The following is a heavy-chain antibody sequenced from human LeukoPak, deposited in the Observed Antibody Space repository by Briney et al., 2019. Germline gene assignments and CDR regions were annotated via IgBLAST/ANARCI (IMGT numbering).Heavy chain of an antibody. CDR2: ISGSGGST. D-gene: IGHD4-17*01. J-gene: IGHJ4*02. V-gene: IGHV3-23*01. CDR1: GFTFSSYA. CDR3: AKNYGDYPLFDY. Sequence: GGYLRLSCAASGFTFSSYAMRWVRQAPGKGLEWVSAISGSGGSTYYADSVKGRFTISRDNSKNTLYLQMNSLRAEDTAVYYCAKNYGDYPLFDYWGQGTLVTVSS.